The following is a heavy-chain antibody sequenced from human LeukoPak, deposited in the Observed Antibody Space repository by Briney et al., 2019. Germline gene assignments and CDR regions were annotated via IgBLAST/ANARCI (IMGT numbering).Heavy chain of an antibody. D-gene: IGHD6-13*01. Sequence: SSETLSLTCTVSGVSISSNYYYWGWLRQPPGKELEWIGCIYYSGSTYYNASLKNRVTISADTSKNQFSLKLSSEPAADTAVYYCARPLSGSSSWHGDAFDIWGQGTMVTVPS. CDR2: IYYSGST. J-gene: IGHJ3*02. V-gene: IGHV4-39*01. CDR3: ARPLSGSSSWHGDAFDI. CDR1: GVSISSNYYY.